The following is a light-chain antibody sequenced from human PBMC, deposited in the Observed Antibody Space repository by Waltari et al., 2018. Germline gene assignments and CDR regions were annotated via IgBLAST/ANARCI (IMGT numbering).Light chain of an antibody. V-gene: IGLV2-14*03. CDR2: DVR. J-gene: IGLJ2*01. CDR1: SSDVGRYNY. Sequence: QSALTQPASVSGSPGQSITISCTGTSSDVGRYNYVSWYQQHPGKAPTLLIYDVRNRPSGVPSRFSGSKAGNTASLTISGLQAADEAHYYCNSYASNSNGLFGGGTKLTIL. CDR3: NSYASNSNGL.